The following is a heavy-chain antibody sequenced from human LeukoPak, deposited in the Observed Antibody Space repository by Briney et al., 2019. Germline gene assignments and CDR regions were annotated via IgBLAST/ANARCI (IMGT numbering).Heavy chain of an antibody. V-gene: IGHV4-39*07. CDR3: ARPMVRGVIDRGGYYFDY. J-gene: IGHJ4*02. CDR1: GGSISSSSYY. D-gene: IGHD3-10*01. CDR2: IYYSGST. Sequence: SETLSLTCTVSGGSISSSSYYWGWIRQPPGKGLEWIGSIYYSGSTYYNPSLKSRVTISVDTSKNQFSLKLSSVTAADTAVYYCARPMVRGVIDRGGYYFDYWGQGTLVTVSS.